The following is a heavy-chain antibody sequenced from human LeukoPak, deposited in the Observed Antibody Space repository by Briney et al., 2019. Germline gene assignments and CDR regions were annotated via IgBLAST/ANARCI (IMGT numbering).Heavy chain of an antibody. V-gene: IGHV3-73*01. J-gene: IGHJ4*02. D-gene: IGHD3-22*01. Sequence: GGSLRLSCAASGFTFSGSAMHWVRQASGKGLEWVGRVRSKANSYATAYAASVKGRFTISRDNSKNTLYLQMNSLRAEDTAVHYCAKEQGKIGIESTFDYWGQGTLVTVSS. CDR3: AKEQGKIGIESTFDY. CDR2: VRSKANSYAT. CDR1: GFTFSGSA.